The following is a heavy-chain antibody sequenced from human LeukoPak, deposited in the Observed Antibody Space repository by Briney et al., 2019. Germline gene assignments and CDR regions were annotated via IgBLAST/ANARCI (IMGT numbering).Heavy chain of an antibody. Sequence: GGSLRVSCAASGFTFSSYSMNWVRQAPGKGLEWVSSISSSSSYIYYADSVKGRFTISRDNAKNSLYLQMNSLRAEDTAVYYCARDLSRRGMDVWGKGTTVTVSS. CDR2: ISSSSSYI. CDR3: ARDLSRRGMDV. J-gene: IGHJ6*04. V-gene: IGHV3-21*01. CDR1: GFTFSSYS.